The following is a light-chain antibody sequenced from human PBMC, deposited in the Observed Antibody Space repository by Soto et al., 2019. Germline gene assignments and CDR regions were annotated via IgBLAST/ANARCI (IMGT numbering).Light chain of an antibody. Sequence: QLVLNQSPSASASLGASVKLTCTLSSGHSSYAIAWHQQQPEKGPWYLMKLNSDGSHSKGDGIPDRFSGSSSGAERYLTISSLQSEDEADYYCQTWGTGIVIFGGGTKLTVL. V-gene: IGLV4-69*01. CDR2: LNSDGSH. CDR1: SGHSSYA. J-gene: IGLJ2*01. CDR3: QTWGTGIVI.